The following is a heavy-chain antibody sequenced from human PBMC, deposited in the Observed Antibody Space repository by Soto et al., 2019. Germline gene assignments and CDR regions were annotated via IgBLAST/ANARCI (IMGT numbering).Heavy chain of an antibody. CDR1: GYSFTSYG. V-gene: IGHV1-18*01. CDR2: ISAYNGNT. J-gene: IGHJ5*02. D-gene: IGHD2-21*02. Sequence: QVQLVQSGAEVKKPGASVKVSCKASGYSFTSYGISWVRQAPGQGLEWMGWISAYNGNTKYAQKFQGRVTVTTDTSTSTAYMELRSLRADDTAIYYCARVTYNWFDPWGQGTLVTVSS. CDR3: ARVTYNWFDP.